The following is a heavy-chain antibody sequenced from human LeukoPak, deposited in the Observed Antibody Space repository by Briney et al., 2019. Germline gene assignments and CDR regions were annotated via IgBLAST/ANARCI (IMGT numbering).Heavy chain of an antibody. D-gene: IGHD2-2*01. V-gene: IGHV3-21*01. CDR3: ARDHIVVVPAATPMDY. Sequence: GGSLRLSCAASGFTFSSYSMNWVRQAPGKGLEWVSSISSSSYIYYADSVKGRFTISRDNAKNSLYLQMNSLRAEDTAVYYCARDHIVVVPAATPMDYWGQGTLVTVSS. J-gene: IGHJ4*02. CDR2: ISSSSYI. CDR1: GFTFSSYS.